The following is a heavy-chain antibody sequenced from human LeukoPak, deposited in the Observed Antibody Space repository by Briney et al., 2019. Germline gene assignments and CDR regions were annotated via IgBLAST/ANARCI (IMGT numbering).Heavy chain of an antibody. CDR2: INPNSGGT. CDR1: GYTSTGYY. V-gene: IGHV1-2*02. CDR3: ARKSASRATSEFDY. D-gene: IGHD2-2*01. Sequence: GASVKVSCKASGYTSTGYYMHWVRQAPGQGLEWMGYINPNSGGTNYAQKFQGRVTMTRDTSISTAYMELSRLTSDDTAVYYCARKSASRATSEFDYWGQGTLVTVSS. J-gene: IGHJ4*02.